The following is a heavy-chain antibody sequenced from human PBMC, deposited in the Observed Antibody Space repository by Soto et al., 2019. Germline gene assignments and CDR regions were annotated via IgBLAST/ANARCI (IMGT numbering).Heavy chain of an antibody. J-gene: IGHJ5*02. D-gene: IGHD2-15*01. V-gene: IGHV4-34*01. Sequence: QVRLQQWGTGLLKSSETLSLTCAVYGGSFSGYYWSWLRQPPGKGLEWIGEINHSGSTNYNPSLNSPVTISVATSNNQFSLTLTSITAADTGVYYCATAHCSHHAFGPWGQGTLVTVSS. CDR1: GGSFSGYY. CDR3: ATAHCSHHAFGP. CDR2: INHSGST.